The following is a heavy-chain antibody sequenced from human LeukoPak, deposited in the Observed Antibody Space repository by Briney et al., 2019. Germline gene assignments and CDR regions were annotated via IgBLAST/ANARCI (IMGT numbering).Heavy chain of an antibody. Sequence: GGSLRLSCAASGFTFSSYTIHWVRQPPGKGLEWVTVISFDGSNKYYADSVKGRFTISRDNSKNTLYLQMNSLRAEDTAVYYCAREELGSSLGFDPWGQGTLVTVSS. J-gene: IGHJ5*02. D-gene: IGHD3-16*01. CDR3: AREELGSSLGFDP. CDR2: ISFDGSNK. V-gene: IGHV3-30-3*01. CDR1: GFTFSSYT.